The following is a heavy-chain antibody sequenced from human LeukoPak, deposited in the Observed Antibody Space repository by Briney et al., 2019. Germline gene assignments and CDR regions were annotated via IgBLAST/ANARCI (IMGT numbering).Heavy chain of an antibody. J-gene: IGHJ4*02. Sequence: SETLSLTCTVSGGSISSYYWSWIRQPPGKGLEWIGYIYYSGSTNYNPSLKSRVTLSVDTSKNQFSLKLSSVTAADTAVYYCARDPNSGSWYSWFDYWGQGTLVTVSS. CDR2: IYYSGST. D-gene: IGHD6-13*01. CDR1: GGSISSYY. CDR3: ARDPNSGSWYSWFDY. V-gene: IGHV4-59*01.